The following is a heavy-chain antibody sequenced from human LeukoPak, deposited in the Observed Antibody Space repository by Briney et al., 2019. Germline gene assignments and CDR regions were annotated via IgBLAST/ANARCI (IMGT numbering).Heavy chain of an antibody. CDR1: GFTFSSYW. CDR3: ARGKVGLDGDYLEYFQH. J-gene: IGHJ1*01. Sequence: GGSLRLSCAASGFTFSSYWMSWVRQAPGKGLEWVANIKQDGSEKYYVDSVKGRFTISRDNAKNSLYLQMNSLRAEDTAVYYCARGKVGLDGDYLEYFQHWGQGTLVTVSS. D-gene: IGHD4-17*01. CDR2: IKQDGSEK. V-gene: IGHV3-7*03.